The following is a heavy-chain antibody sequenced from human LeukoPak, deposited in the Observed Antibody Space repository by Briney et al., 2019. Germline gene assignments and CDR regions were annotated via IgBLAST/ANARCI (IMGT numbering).Heavy chain of an antibody. CDR3: ASVGYSYGFGFGY. J-gene: IGHJ4*02. CDR1: GFTFSSYA. V-gene: IGHV3-30*09. D-gene: IGHD5-18*01. Sequence: PGGSLRLSCAASGFTFSSYAMHWVRQAPGKGLEWVAVISYDGSNKYYADSVKGRFAISRDNAKNSLYLQMNSLRAEDTAVYYCASVGYSYGFGFGYWGQGTLVTVSS. CDR2: ISYDGSNK.